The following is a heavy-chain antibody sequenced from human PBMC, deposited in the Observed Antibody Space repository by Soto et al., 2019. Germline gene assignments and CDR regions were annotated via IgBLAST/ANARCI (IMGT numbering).Heavy chain of an antibody. Sequence: ASVKVSCKASGDTFSSYTINWVRQVPGQGLEWMGRINAVNGNTKYAQKFQGRVTIIRDTSTSTAYMELSSLRSEDTAVYYCARAVAVPADFDYWGPGTLVTVSS. CDR2: INAVNGNT. V-gene: IGHV1-3*01. D-gene: IGHD6-19*01. CDR1: GDTFSSYT. CDR3: ARAVAVPADFDY. J-gene: IGHJ4*02.